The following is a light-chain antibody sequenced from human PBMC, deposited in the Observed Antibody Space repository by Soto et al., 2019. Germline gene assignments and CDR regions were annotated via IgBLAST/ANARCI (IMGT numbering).Light chain of an antibody. J-gene: IGKJ1*01. Sequence: EIVMTQSPATLSVSPGDRVSLSCWASQSISSNLAWYQQRRGQAPRILIYGASTRYTGVPARFSGSGSGTEFTLTISSLQSEDFAVYYCQQYNNWPRTFGQGTRVEIK. CDR2: GAS. CDR1: QSISSN. V-gene: IGKV3-15*01. CDR3: QQYNNWPRT.